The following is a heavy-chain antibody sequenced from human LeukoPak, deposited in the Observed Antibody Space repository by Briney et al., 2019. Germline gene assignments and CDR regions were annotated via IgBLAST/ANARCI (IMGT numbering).Heavy chain of an antibody. D-gene: IGHD2-21*02. J-gene: IGHJ4*02. Sequence: PSETLSLTCAVYGGSFSGYYWSWIRQPPGKGLEWIGEINHSGSTNYNPSLKSRVTISVDTSKNQFSLKLSSVTAADTAVYYCARGAIVVVTASSGLDYWGQGTLVTVSS. CDR1: GGSFSGYY. V-gene: IGHV4-34*01. CDR3: ARGAIVVVTASSGLDY. CDR2: INHSGST.